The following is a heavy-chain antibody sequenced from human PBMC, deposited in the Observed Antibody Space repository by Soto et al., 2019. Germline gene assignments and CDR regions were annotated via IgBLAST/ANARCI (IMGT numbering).Heavy chain of an antibody. V-gene: IGHV1-2*04. CDR3: AGGNSGYSSSWYGLYYYYGMDV. CDR1: GYTFTGYY. D-gene: IGHD6-13*01. Sequence: ASVKVSCKASGYTFTGYYMHWVRQAPGQGLEWMGWINPNSGGTNYAQKFQGWVTMTRDTSISTAYMELSRLRSDDTAVYYCAGGNSGYSSSWYGLYYYYGMDVWGQGTTVTVSS. J-gene: IGHJ6*02. CDR2: INPNSGGT.